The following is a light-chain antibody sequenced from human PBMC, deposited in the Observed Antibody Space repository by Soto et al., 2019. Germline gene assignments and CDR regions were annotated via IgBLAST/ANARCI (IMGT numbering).Light chain of an antibody. CDR3: QQRINWPSLT. Sequence: EIVLTQSPATLSLSPGERATLSCRASQSVSSHLAWYQQKPGQAPRLLIYDASNRATGIPARFSGSGSGTDFTLTISSLEPEDFAIYYCQQRINWPSLTFGGGTKVEIK. V-gene: IGKV3-11*01. CDR1: QSVSSH. CDR2: DAS. J-gene: IGKJ4*01.